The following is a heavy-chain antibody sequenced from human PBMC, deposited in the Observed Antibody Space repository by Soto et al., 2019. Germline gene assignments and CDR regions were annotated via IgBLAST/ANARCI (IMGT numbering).Heavy chain of an antibody. CDR3: ASSLGGVLLTQTINTAAAGN. Sequence: EVQLVESGGGLVKPGGSLRLSCAASGFTFSSYSMNWVRQAPGKGLEWVSSISSSSSYIYYADSVKGRFTISRDNAKNSLYLQMNSLRAEDTAVYYCASSLGGVLLTQTINTAAAGNWGQGTLVTVSS. CDR1: GFTFSSYS. V-gene: IGHV3-21*01. D-gene: IGHD6-13*01. J-gene: IGHJ4*02. CDR2: ISSSSSYI.